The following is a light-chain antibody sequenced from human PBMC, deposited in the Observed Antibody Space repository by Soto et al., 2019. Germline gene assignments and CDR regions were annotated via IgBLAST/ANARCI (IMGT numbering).Light chain of an antibody. CDR1: QSVSSN. CDR3: QQYNNWPPGT. Sequence: EILMTQSPATLSVSPGDRATLSCRASQSVSSNLAWYQQKPGQAPRLLIYGASTRATGIPARFSGSGSGTEFTLTISSLQSEDFAVYYCQQYNNWPPGTFGQGTKVEIK. CDR2: GAS. V-gene: IGKV3-15*01. J-gene: IGKJ1*01.